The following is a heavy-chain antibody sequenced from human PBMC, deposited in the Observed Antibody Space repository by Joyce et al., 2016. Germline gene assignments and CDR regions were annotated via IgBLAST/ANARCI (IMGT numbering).Heavy chain of an antibody. Sequence: QVQLVQSGTDVKKPGASVKISCQASGYTFSSFYMHWVRQAPGQGLEWMGVVNCNTGTTTYAQKFRGRVTMTRDTSTATLYMELRSLGSEDTAMYYCARDYGGFVRHFDAWGQGTLITVSS. D-gene: IGHD3-9*01. CDR3: ARDYGGFVRHFDA. J-gene: IGHJ5*02. CDR2: VNCNTGTT. V-gene: IGHV1-46*01. CDR1: GYTFSSFY.